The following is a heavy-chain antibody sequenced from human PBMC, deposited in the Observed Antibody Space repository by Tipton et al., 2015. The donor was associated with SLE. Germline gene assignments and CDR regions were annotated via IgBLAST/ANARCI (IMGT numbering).Heavy chain of an antibody. Sequence: LRLSCTVSGGSISSHYWSWIRQPPGKGLEWIGYIYYSGSTNYNPSLKSRVTMSVDASKNQFSLKLSSVTAADTAVYYCARDVDIVATMGHSRAFDIWGQGTMVTVSS. V-gene: IGHV4-59*11. CDR3: ARDVDIVATMGHSRAFDI. J-gene: IGHJ3*02. CDR2: IYYSGST. D-gene: IGHD5-12*01. CDR1: GGSISSHY.